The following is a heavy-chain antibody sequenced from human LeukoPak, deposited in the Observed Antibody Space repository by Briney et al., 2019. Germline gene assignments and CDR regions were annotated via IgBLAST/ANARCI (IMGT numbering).Heavy chain of an antibody. CDR3: ARTVAYSSGWYRYFDY. CDR2: IDWDDDK. D-gene: IGHD6-19*01. Sequence: SGPTLVNPTQTLTLTCTFSGFSLSTSGMCVSWLRQPPGKALEWLERIDWDDDKYYSTSLKTRLTISKDTSKNQVVLTMTNMDPVDTATYYCARTVAYSSGWYRYFDYWGQGTLVTVSS. V-gene: IGHV2-70*11. J-gene: IGHJ4*02. CDR1: GFSLSTSGMC.